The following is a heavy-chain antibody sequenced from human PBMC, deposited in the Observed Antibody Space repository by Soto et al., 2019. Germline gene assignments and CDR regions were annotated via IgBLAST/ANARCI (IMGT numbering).Heavy chain of an antibody. D-gene: IGHD6-6*01. CDR3: ARYDFYSSSPDFNFDY. Sequence: SETLSLTCTVSGGSISSGGYYWILIRQHPGKGLEWIGYIYYSGSTYYNPSLKSRVTISVDTSKNQFSLKLSSVTAADTAVYYCARYDFYSSSPDFNFDYWGQGTLVTVSS. CDR1: GGSISSGGYY. J-gene: IGHJ4*02. V-gene: IGHV4-31*03. CDR2: IYYSGST.